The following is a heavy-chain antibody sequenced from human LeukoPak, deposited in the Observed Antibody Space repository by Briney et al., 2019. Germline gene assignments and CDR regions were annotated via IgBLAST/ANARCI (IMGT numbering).Heavy chain of an antibody. CDR2: IYTSRST. D-gene: IGHD4-17*01. J-gene: IGHJ3*02. CDR3: ARGNYGDYRDAFDI. Sequence: PSETLSLACPVSGGSISSYYCRSIRQPAGKGLEWIGRIYTSRSTNYNPSLKSRDAMSVDTSKNQFSLKLSSVTAPDTAVYYCARGNYGDYRDAFDIWGQGTMVTVSS. V-gene: IGHV4-4*07. CDR1: GGSISSYY.